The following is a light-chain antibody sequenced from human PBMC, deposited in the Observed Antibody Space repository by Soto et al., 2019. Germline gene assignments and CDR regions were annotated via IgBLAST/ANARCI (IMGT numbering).Light chain of an antibody. V-gene: IGLV2-14*01. Sequence: QSALTQPASVSGSPGQSITISCTGSGRDIGAYDYVSWYQQHPGKAPKLIIYGVKNRPSGVSNRFSASKSAFTASLTISGLQTEDEADYYCSSYTDSSTLHVVFGGGTKLTVL. CDR2: GVK. CDR1: GRDIGAYDY. CDR3: SSYTDSSTLHVV. J-gene: IGLJ2*01.